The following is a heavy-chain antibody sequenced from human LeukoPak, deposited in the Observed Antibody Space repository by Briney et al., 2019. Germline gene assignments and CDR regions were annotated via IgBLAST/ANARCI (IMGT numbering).Heavy chain of an antibody. D-gene: IGHD3-3*01. Sequence: PGGSLRLSCAASGFDFTAYGMCWVRQAPGKGLEWVSGISASGLDTYYADSVTGRFTISRDNSKNTVHLLMNSLRAEDSAMYYCAKYGPGFGVVIEYFMDVWGKGTRVTVSS. V-gene: IGHV3-23*01. CDR2: ISASGLDT. J-gene: IGHJ6*03. CDR3: AKYGPGFGVVIEYFMDV. CDR1: GFDFTAYG.